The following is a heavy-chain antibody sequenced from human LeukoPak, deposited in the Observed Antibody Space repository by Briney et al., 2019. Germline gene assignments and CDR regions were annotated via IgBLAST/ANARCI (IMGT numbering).Heavy chain of an antibody. V-gene: IGHV1-18*01. CDR2: ISAYNGNT. Sequence: ASVKVSCKASGYTFTSYGISWVRQAPGQGLEWMGWISAYNGNTNYAQKLQGRVTMTTDTSTSTAYMELRSLRSDDTAVYYCARGKPSRYDYVWGSYRYRNFDYWGQGTLVTVSS. D-gene: IGHD3-16*02. J-gene: IGHJ4*02. CDR3: ARGKPSRYDYVWGSYRYRNFDY. CDR1: GYTFTSYG.